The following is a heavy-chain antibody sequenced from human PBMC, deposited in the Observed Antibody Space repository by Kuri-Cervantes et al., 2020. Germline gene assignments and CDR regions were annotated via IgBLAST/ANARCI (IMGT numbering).Heavy chain of an antibody. CDR1: GFTFSSYA. CDR2: ISYDGSNK. CDR3: ARNYDYVWGSYPRYFDL. V-gene: IGHV3-30-3*01. D-gene: IGHD3-16*01. J-gene: IGHJ2*01. Sequence: LSLTCAASGFTFSSYAMHWVRQAPGKGLEWVAVISYDGSNKYYADSVKGRFTISRDNSKNTLYLQMNSLRAEDTAVYYCARNYDYVWGSYPRYFDLWGRGTLVTVSS.